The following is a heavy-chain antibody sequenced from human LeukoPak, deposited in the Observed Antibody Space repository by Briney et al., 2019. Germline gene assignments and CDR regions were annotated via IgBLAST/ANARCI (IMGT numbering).Heavy chain of an antibody. Sequence: ASVTVSCKASGYTFTGYYMHWVRQAPGQGLEWMGWINPNSGGTNYAQKFQGRVTMTRDTSISTAYMELSRLRSDDTAVYYCARVFRDYYDSSGYSYWGQGTLVTVSS. J-gene: IGHJ4*02. D-gene: IGHD3-22*01. V-gene: IGHV1-2*02. CDR3: ARVFRDYYDSSGYSY. CDR2: INPNSGGT. CDR1: GYTFTGYY.